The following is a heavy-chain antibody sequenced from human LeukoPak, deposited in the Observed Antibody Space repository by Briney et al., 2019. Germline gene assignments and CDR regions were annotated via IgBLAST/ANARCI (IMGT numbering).Heavy chain of an antibody. Sequence: SSETLSLTCTVSGGSISSGGYYWSWIRQHPGKGLEWIGYIYYSGSTYYNSSLKSRVTISVDTSKNQFSLKLSSVTAADTAVYYCARGLMMDRVFDYWGQGTLVTVSS. CDR3: ARGLMMDRVFDY. J-gene: IGHJ4*02. V-gene: IGHV4-31*03. D-gene: IGHD3-16*01. CDR2: IYYSGST. CDR1: GGSISSGGYY.